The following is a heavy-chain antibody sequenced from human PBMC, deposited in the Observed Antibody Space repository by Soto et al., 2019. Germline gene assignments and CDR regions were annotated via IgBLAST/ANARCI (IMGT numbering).Heavy chain of an antibody. CDR2: THYSGST. Sequence: PSETLSLTCTVSGGSISSYCWSWIRQPPGKGLEWIGYTHYSGSTNYNPSLKSRVTISADMELRSLRSDDTAVYYCAREPNYFDYWGQGTLVTVSS. CDR1: GGSISSYC. J-gene: IGHJ4*02. V-gene: IGHV4-59*01. CDR3: AREPNYFDY.